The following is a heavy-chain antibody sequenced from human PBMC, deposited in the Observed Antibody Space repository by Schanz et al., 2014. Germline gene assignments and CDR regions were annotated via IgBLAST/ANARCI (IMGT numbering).Heavy chain of an antibody. J-gene: IGHJ4*02. CDR1: GFTFSDHY. V-gene: IGHV3-33*08. D-gene: IGHD2-21*01. CDR3: AREDCSATSCYFRY. CDR2: IRYDGRNK. Sequence: VQLVESGGGLVQPGGSLRLSCAASGFTFSDHYMDWVRQAPGKGLEWVAVIRYDGRNKNFVESVKGRFTISRDNSNNTVYLQMNTLRAEDTAVYYCAREDCSATSCYFRYWGQGTLVTVSS.